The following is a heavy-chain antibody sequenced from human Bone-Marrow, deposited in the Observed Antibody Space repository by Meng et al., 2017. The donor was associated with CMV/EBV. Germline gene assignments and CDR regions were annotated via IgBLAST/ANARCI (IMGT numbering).Heavy chain of an antibody. J-gene: IGHJ4*02. V-gene: IGHV3-30-3*01. CDR2: ISYDGSDK. Sequence: GESLKISCAASGFTFSSYAMHWVRQAPGKGLERVAVISYDGSDKYYADSVKGRFTISRDNAKNSLYLQMNSLRAEDTAVYYCARDGAGEAPDYWGQGTLVTVSS. CDR1: GFTFSSYA. D-gene: IGHD3-10*01. CDR3: ARDGAGEAPDY.